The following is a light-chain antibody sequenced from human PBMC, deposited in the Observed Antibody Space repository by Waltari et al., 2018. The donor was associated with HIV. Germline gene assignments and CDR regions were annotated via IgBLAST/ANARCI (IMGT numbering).Light chain of an antibody. CDR1: QSAATN. J-gene: IGKJ2*01. CDR3: QQYNSSPT. Sequence: EILMTQSPATLAVSQGDKATLSCKASQSAATNIAWYQQKPGQPIRLLIYGAGTTATGVSGRFSGSGSGTDFTLTINNLQSDDSAVYFCQQYNSSPTFGQGTKVEV. CDR2: GAG. V-gene: IGKV3-15*01.